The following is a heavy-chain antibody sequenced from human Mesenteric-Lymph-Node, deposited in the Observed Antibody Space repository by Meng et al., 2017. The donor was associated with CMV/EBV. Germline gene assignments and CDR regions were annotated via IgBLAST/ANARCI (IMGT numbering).Heavy chain of an antibody. CDR3: ARDSGWGWFDP. D-gene: IGHD6-19*01. J-gene: IGHJ5*02. V-gene: IGHV4-61*01. Sequence: CTGTGGCVSSGSYYWSWIRQPPGKGLEWIGYIYYSGSTNYNPSLKSRVTITRNTSISTAYMELSSLRSEDTAVYYCARDSGWGWFDPWGQGTLVTVSS. CDR2: IYYSGST. CDR1: GGCVSSGSYY.